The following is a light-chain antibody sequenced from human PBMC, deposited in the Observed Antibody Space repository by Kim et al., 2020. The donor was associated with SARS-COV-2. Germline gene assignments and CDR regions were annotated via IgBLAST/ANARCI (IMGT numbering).Light chain of an antibody. CDR3: QQGYTLPRT. Sequence: ASVGDRVNISCRASQHIDNYLNWYQQKPGTPPSLLIYSASSLQSGVPSRFSGRGSGTEFTLTISSLQPEDFAVYFCQQGYTLPRTFGQGTKVDIK. V-gene: IGKV1-39*01. CDR2: SAS. J-gene: IGKJ1*01. CDR1: QHIDNY.